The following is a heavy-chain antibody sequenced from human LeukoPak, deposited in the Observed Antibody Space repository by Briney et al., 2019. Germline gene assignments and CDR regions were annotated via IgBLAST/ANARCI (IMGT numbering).Heavy chain of an antibody. Sequence: SETLSLTCIVYGYSISSGYYWGWIRQPPGKGLEWIGEIHYSGSATYNPSLKSRVTISVDTSKNQFSLKMNSVTAADTAVYYCARGQWFRAFWSRGTPVTVSS. J-gene: IGHJ4*02. CDR2: IHYSGSA. CDR3: ARGQWFRAF. CDR1: GYSISSGYY. D-gene: IGHD3-10*01. V-gene: IGHV4-38-2*02.